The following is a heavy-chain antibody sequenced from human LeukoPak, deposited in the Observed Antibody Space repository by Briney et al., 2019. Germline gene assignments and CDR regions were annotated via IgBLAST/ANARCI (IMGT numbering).Heavy chain of an antibody. Sequence: TSETLSLTCPVSGGSISSGGYYWSWIRQHPGKGLEWIGYIYNSGSTYYNPSLKSRVTISVDTSKNQFSLKLSSVTAADTAVYYCARGGNWNSYYFEYWGQGTLVTVSS. CDR2: IYNSGST. J-gene: IGHJ4*02. CDR3: ARGGNWNSYYFEY. V-gene: IGHV4-31*03. CDR1: GGSISSGGYY. D-gene: IGHD1-1*01.